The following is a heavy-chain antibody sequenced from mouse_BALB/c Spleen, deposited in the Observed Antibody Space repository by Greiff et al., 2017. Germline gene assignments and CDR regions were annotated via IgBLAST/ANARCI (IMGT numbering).Heavy chain of an antibody. J-gene: IGHJ4*01. CDR1: GFTFSSFG. D-gene: IGHD1-2*01. V-gene: IGHV5-17*02. Sequence: EVNVVESGGGLVQPGGSRKLSCAASGFTFSSFGMHWVRQAPEKGLEWVAYISSGSSTIYYADIVKGRFTISSDNPKNILFLKMTSIRSDDTTMYYCARLTTATGAMDYWGQGTSVTVSS. CDR3: ARLTTATGAMDY. CDR2: ISSGSSTI.